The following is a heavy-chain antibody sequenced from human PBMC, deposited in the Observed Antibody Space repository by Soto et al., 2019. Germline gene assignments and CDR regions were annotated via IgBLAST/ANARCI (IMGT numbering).Heavy chain of an antibody. Sequence: ASVKVSCKASGVTFSSYAISWVRQAPGQGLEWMGGIIPIFGTANYAQKFQGRVTITADESTSTAYMELSSLRSEDTAVYYCARTAVADNYFDYWGQGTLVTVSS. CDR1: GVTFSSYA. CDR2: IIPIFGTA. D-gene: IGHD6-19*01. J-gene: IGHJ4*02. V-gene: IGHV1-69*13. CDR3: ARTAVADNYFDY.